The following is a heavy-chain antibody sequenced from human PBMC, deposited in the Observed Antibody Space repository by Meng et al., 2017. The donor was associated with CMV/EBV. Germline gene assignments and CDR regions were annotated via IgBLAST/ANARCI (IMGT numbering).Heavy chain of an antibody. Sequence: SETLSLTCTVSGGSISSSSYYWGWIRQPPGKGLEWIGSIYYSGSTNYNPSLKSRVTISVDTSKNQFSLKLSSVTAADTAVYYCARASVNIGYCSSTSCYLYYYYGMDVWGQGTTVTVSS. CDR3: ARASVNIGYCSSTSCYLYYYYGMDV. CDR2: IYYSGST. V-gene: IGHV4-39*07. D-gene: IGHD2-2*01. CDR1: GGSISSSSYY. J-gene: IGHJ6*02.